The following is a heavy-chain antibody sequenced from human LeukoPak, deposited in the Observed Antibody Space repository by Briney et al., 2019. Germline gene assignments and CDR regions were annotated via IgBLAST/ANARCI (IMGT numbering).Heavy chain of an antibody. CDR3: ANQRLERRNY. CDR1: GFTFNNYA. CDR2: ISGSGGST. J-gene: IGHJ4*02. D-gene: IGHD1-1*01. V-gene: IGHV3-23*01. Sequence: GGSLRLSCAASGFTFNNYAMSWLRQAPGKGLEGVSGISGSGGSTYYADSVKGRFTISRDNSKNTLYLQMNSLRAEDTAVYYCANQRLERRNYWGQGTLVTVSS.